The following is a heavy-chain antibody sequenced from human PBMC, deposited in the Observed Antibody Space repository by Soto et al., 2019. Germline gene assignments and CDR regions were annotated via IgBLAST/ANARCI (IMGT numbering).Heavy chain of an antibody. CDR1: GFTFSSYA. J-gene: IGHJ6*03. V-gene: IGHV3-23*01. CDR2: ISGSGGST. CDR3: AKDAKDIVVVPAEGYYYYMDV. Sequence: GGSLRLSCAASGFTFSSYAMSWVRQAPGKGLEWVSAISGSGGSTYYADSVKGRFTISRDNSKNTLYLQMNSLRAEDTAVYYCAKDAKDIVVVPAEGYYYYMDVWGKGTTVTVSS. D-gene: IGHD2-2*01.